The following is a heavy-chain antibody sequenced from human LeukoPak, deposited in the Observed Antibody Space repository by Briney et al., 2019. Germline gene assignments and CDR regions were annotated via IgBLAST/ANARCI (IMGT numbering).Heavy chain of an antibody. V-gene: IGHV3-66*02. CDR1: GFTVSSIY. J-gene: IGHJ6*03. Sequence: GGSLRLSCAASGFTVSSIYMSWVRQAPGKGLEWVSVIYSGGSTYYADSVKGRFTISRDNSKNTLYLQMNSLRAEDTAVYYCARTYGDYASYYYYYYMDVWGKGTTVTVSS. D-gene: IGHD4-17*01. CDR2: IYSGGST. CDR3: ARTYGDYASYYYYYYMDV.